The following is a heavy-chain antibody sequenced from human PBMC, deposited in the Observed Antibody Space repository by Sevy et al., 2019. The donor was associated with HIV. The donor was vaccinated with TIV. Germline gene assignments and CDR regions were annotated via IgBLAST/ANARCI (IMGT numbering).Heavy chain of an antibody. CDR2: IKSNFVGGTA. Sequence: GGSLRLSCAASGFRFSTAWMHWDRQAPGKGLEWIGRIKSNFVGGTADNAAPVKGRFTISRDDSDNILYLEMSSLKTEDTAVYYCSTAGSGRGGELVYWGQGALVTVSS. J-gene: IGHJ4*02. CDR1: GFRFSTAW. V-gene: IGHV3-15*01. D-gene: IGHD3-10*01. CDR3: STAGSGRGGELVY.